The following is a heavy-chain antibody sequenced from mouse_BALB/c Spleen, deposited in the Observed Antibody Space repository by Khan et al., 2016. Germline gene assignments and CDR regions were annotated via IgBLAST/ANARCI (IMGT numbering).Heavy chain of an antibody. D-gene: IGHD4-1*01. V-gene: IGHV7-3*02. Sequence: EVQLVESGGGLVQTGGSLRLSCATSGFTFTDYYMTWVRQPPGKALEWLGFIRNKAGGYTTEYSASVKGRFTISRDNSQSILYLQMNTLRAEDSATYYCASLTVTIAYWGQGTLVTVSA. CDR2: IRNKAGGYTT. CDR1: GFTFTDYY. J-gene: IGHJ3*01. CDR3: ASLTVTIAY.